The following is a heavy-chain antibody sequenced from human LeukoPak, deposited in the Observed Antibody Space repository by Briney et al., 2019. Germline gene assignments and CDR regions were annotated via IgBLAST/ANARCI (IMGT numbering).Heavy chain of an antibody. CDR1: GFTFSGYW. Sequence: GGSLRLSCAASGFTFSGYWMHRVRQAPGKGLVWVSRINNDGSGTVYADSVKGRFTISRDNAKSTLYLQMNSLRAEDTAVYYCARGNSGWADWGQGTLVTVSS. V-gene: IGHV3-74*01. CDR3: ARGNSGWAD. D-gene: IGHD6-19*01. CDR2: INNDGSGT. J-gene: IGHJ4*02.